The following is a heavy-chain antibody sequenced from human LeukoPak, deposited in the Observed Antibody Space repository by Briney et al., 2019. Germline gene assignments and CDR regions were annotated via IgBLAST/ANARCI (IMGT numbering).Heavy chain of an antibody. CDR3: ARVTGYMIEDYFDY. V-gene: IGHV4-61*05. CDR2: LHYSGST. J-gene: IGHJ4*02. Sequence: SETLSLTCTVSGGSISSSSYYWGWIRQPPGKGLEWIGYLHYSGSTNYNPSLKSRVTISVDTSKNQFSLKLSSVTAADTAVYYCARVTGYMIEDYFDYWGQGTLVTVSS. CDR1: GGSISSSSYY. D-gene: IGHD3-22*01.